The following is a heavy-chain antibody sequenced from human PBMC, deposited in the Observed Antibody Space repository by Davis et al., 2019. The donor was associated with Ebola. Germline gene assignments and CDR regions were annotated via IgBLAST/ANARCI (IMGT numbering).Heavy chain of an antibody. CDR3: ARDFSSGRYYEKVGVDAFDV. Sequence: HTGGSLRLSCAASGFTFTRYWMSWVRQVPGKGLVWVSRINTSGTTTTYADSVKGRFTISRDNSKNTLYLQMNSLRAEDTAVYYCARDFSSGRYYEKVGVDAFDVWGQGTMVTVSS. D-gene: IGHD1-26*01. CDR2: INTSGTTT. V-gene: IGHV3-74*01. CDR1: GFTFTRYW. J-gene: IGHJ3*01.